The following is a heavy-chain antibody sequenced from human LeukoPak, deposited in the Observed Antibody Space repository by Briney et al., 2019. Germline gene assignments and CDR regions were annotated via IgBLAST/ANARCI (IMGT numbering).Heavy chain of an antibody. CDR1: GFDFSSNW. Sequence: GGSLRLSCAASGFDFSSNWMHWVRHAPGQGLVGVSRIKGDGISTNYADSVKGRFTISRDIAKNTLYLQMNSLRAEDTGVYYCAKDHYWSIDYWGRGTLVTVSS. CDR2: IKGDGIST. CDR3: AKDHYWSIDY. D-gene: IGHD3-3*01. J-gene: IGHJ4*02. V-gene: IGHV3-74*01.